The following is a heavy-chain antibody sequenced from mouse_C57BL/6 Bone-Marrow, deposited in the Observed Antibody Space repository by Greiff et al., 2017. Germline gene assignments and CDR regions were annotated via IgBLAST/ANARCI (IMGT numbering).Heavy chain of an antibody. D-gene: IGHD1-1*01. V-gene: IGHV2-9-1*01. Sequence: QVQLKASGPGLVAPSQSLSITCTVSGFSLTSYAISWVRQPPGKGLEWLGVIWTGGGTNYTSALKSRLSLSNDNYNSQVFLQMNSLQTSDQARLYCDRVGGAYYGGGGYYFDFWGKGTTLTVSS. J-gene: IGHJ2*01. CDR2: IWTGGGT. CDR3: DRVGGAYYGGGGYYFDF. CDR1: GFSLTSYA.